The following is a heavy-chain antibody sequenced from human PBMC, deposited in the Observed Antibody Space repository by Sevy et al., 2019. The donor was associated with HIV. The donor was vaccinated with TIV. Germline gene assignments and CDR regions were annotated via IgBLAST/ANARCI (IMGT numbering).Heavy chain of an antibody. Sequence: SESLSLTCAVSGGSISSNNWWSWVRQPPGKGLEWIGEIYHSGSSNYNPSLKSRVTISVDKSKNQFSLKLSSVTAADTAVHYCATGREIAVHIVFQNWFDPWGEGTQVTVSS. CDR2: IYHSGSS. CDR3: ATGREIAVHIVFQNWFDP. V-gene: IGHV4-4*02. J-gene: IGHJ5*02. CDR1: GGSISSNNW. D-gene: IGHD2-15*01.